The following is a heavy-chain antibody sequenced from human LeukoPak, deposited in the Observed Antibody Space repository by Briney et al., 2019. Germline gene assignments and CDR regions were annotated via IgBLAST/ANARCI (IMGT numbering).Heavy chain of an antibody. CDR3: VVGPNQDFFDY. V-gene: IGHV4-4*09. CDR2: IYGSGRT. J-gene: IGHJ4*02. Sequence: NTSETLSLTCTVSGVSINSHYLNWIRQPPGKGREGSGYIYGSGRTNYNPSLKSRVNLSVDTSKSQFYLNLNSLTAADTAVYYCVVGPNQDFFDYWGQGPLVTVSS. CDR1: GVSINSHY.